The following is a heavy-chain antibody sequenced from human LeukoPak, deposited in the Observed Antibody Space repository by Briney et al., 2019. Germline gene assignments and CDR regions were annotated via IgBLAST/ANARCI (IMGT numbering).Heavy chain of an antibody. CDR1: GYTLTELS. V-gene: IGHV1-24*01. D-gene: IGHD6-6*01. J-gene: IGHJ5*02. CDR2: FDPEDGET. CDR3: AREGGIAARENWFDP. Sequence: ASVTVSCKVSGYTLTELSMHWVRQAPGKGLEWMGGFDPEDGETIYAQKFQGRVTITADESTSTAYMELSSLRSEDTAVYYCAREGGIAARENWFDPWGQGTLVTVSS.